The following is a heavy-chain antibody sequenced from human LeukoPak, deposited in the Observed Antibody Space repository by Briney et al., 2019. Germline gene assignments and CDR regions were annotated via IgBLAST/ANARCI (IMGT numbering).Heavy chain of an antibody. V-gene: IGHV1-18*01. Sequence: ASVKVSCKASGYTFTSYGISWVRQAPGQGLEWMGWISAYNGNTNYAQKLQGRVTMTTDTSTGTAYMELRSLRSDDTAVYYCARVGWSIQLWLPGDYWGQGTLVTVSS. CDR1: GYTFTSYG. CDR2: ISAYNGNT. CDR3: ARVGWSIQLWLPGDY. D-gene: IGHD5-18*01. J-gene: IGHJ4*02.